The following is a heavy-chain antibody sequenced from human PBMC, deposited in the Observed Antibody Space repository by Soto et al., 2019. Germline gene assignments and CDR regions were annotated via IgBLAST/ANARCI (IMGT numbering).Heavy chain of an antibody. D-gene: IGHD4-17*01. J-gene: IGHJ4*02. Sequence: LSLTCTVSGGSISSYYWSWIRQPPGEGLEWIGYIYYSGSTYYNPSLKSRVTISVDTSKNQFSLRLSSVTAADTAVYYCAALYGDYDYWGQGTLVTVSS. CDR2: IYYSGST. CDR3: AALYGDYDY. V-gene: IGHV4-59*06. CDR1: GGSISSYY.